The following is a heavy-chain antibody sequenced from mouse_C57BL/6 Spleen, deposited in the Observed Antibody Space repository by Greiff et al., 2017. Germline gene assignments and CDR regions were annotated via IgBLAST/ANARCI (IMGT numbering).Heavy chain of an antibody. J-gene: IGHJ2*01. CDR2: IRNKANGYTT. V-gene: IGHV7-3*01. D-gene: IGHD2-3*01. CDR3: ARFLYDGYPHYFDY. Sequence: EVQGVESGGGLVQPGGSLSLSCAASGFTFTDYYMSWVRQPPGKALEWLGFIRNKANGYTTEYSASVKGRFTISRDNSQSILYLQMNALRAEDSATYYCARFLYDGYPHYFDYWGQGTTLTVSS. CDR1: GFTFTDYY.